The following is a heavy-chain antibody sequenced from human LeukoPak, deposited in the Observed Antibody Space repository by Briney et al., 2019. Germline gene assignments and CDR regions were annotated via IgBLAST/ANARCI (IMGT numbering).Heavy chain of an antibody. CDR2: IYPGDSDT. D-gene: IGHD6-19*01. J-gene: IGHJ4*02. CDR3: ARHPKSSIAVAGMGDY. CDR1: GYSFTSYW. Sequence: GESLKISRKGSGYSFTSYWIGWVRQMPGKGLEWMGIIYPGDSDTRYSPSFQGQVTISADKSISTAYLQWSSLKASDTAMYYCARHPKSSIAVAGMGDYWGQGTLVTVSS. V-gene: IGHV5-51*01.